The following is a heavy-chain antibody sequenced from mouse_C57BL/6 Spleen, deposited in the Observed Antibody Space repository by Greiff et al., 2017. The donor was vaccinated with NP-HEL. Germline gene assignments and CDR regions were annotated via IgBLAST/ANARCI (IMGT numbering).Heavy chain of an antibody. V-gene: IGHV5-6*01. J-gene: IGHJ3*01. CDR2: ISSGGSYT. CDR3: ARHDGSSLAWFAY. D-gene: IGHD1-1*01. Sequence: EVMLVESGGDLVKPGGSLKLSCAASGFTFSSYGMSWVRQTPDKRLEWVATISSGGSYTYYPDSVKGRFTISRDNAKNTLYLQMSSLKSEDTAMYYCARHDGSSLAWFAYWGQGTLVTVSA. CDR1: GFTFSSYG.